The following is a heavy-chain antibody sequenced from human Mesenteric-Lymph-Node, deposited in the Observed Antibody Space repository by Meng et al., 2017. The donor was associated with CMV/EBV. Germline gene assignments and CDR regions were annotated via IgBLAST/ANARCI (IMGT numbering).Heavy chain of an antibody. V-gene: IGHV1-46*01. CDR1: GYTFTSYY. CDR3: ASSSSWPSYYYYGMDV. J-gene: IGHJ6*02. Sequence: ASVKVSCKASGYTFTSYYMHWVRQAPGQGLEWMGIINPSGGSTSYAQKFQGRVTMTRDTSTSTVYMELSSVRSEDTAVYYCASSSSWPSYYYYGMDVWGQGTTVTVSS. D-gene: IGHD6-13*01. CDR2: INPSGGST.